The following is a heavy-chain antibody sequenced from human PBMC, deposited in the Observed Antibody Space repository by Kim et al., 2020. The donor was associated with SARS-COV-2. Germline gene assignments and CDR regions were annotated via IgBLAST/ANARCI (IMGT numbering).Heavy chain of an antibody. CDR1: GYSLTSYW. CDR2: IYPGDSDT. D-gene: IGHD4-17*01. J-gene: IGHJ6*02. CDR3: ARSPTTVTTTRYYYYGMDV. V-gene: IGHV5-51*01. Sequence: GESLKISCKGSGYSLTSYWIGWVRQMPGKGLEWMGIIYPGDSDTRYSPSFQGQVTISADKSISTAYLQWSSLKASDTAMYYCARSPTTVTTTRYYYYGMDVWGQGTTVTVSS.